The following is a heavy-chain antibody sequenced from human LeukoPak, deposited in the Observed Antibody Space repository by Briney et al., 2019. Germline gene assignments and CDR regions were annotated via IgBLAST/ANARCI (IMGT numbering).Heavy chain of an antibody. V-gene: IGHV1-69*06. J-gene: IGHJ6*03. CDR3: ASSDIVLMLYKTYYYYMDV. D-gene: IGHD2-8*01. Sequence: GASVKVSCKASGYTFTSYYMHWVRQAPGQGLEWMGGIIPIFGTANYAQKFQGRVTITADKSTSTAYMELSSLRSEDTAVYYCASSDIVLMLYKTYYYYMDVWGKGTTVTVSS. CDR2: IIPIFGTA. CDR1: GYTFTSYY.